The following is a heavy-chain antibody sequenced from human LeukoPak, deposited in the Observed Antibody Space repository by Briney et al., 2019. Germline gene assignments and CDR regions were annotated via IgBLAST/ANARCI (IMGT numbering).Heavy chain of an antibody. Sequence: SETLSLTCTVSGGSISRSSYYWGWIRQPPGKGLEWIATIYYSGSTYYNPSLRSRVTISADTSKNQFSLKLSSVTAADTAVYYCARLTSGHFDYWGQGTLVTVSS. CDR3: ARLTSGHFDY. D-gene: IGHD3-10*01. V-gene: IGHV4-39*01. CDR1: GGSISRSSYY. J-gene: IGHJ4*02. CDR2: IYYSGST.